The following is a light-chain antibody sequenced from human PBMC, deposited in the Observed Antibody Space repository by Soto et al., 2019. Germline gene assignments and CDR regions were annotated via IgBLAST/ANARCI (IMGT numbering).Light chain of an antibody. Sequence: QSALTQPASVSGSPGQSITISCTGTSSDVGGYNFVSWYQQHPGKAPKLMVFEVSHRPSGVSNRFSGSKSGNTASLTISGLQTEDEADYYCSSYTSSSTFYAFGTGTKLTVL. CDR2: EVS. J-gene: IGLJ1*01. CDR1: SSDVGGYNF. CDR3: SSYTSSSTFYA. V-gene: IGLV2-14*01.